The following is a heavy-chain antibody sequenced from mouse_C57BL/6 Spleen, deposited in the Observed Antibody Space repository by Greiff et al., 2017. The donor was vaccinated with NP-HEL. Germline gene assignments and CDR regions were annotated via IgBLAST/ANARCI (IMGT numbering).Heavy chain of an antibody. J-gene: IGHJ2*01. CDR3: ARGGYDGYYFDY. V-gene: IGHV1-80*01. CDR1: GYAFSSYW. Sequence: QVQLQQSGAELVKPGASVKISFKASGYAFSSYWMNWVKQRPGKGLEWIGQIYPGDGDTNYNGKFKGKATLTADKSSSTAYMQLSSLTSEDSAVYFCARGGYDGYYFDYWGQGTTLTVSS. D-gene: IGHD2-3*01. CDR2: IYPGDGDT.